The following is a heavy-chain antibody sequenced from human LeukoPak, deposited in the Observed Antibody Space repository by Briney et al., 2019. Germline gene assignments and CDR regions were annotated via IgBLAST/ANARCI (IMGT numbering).Heavy chain of an antibody. CDR3: ALPLRDGDFYFDY. CDR1: GFTFSNYW. D-gene: IGHD2-21*01. CDR2: INRDGRST. V-gene: IGHV3-74*01. J-gene: IGHJ4*02. Sequence: GETLRLSCAASGFTFSNYWMHWVRQAPGKGLVWVSRINRDGRSTNYADSVKGRFTISRDNAKNTVFLQMNSLRAEDTAVYYCALPLRDGDFYFDYWGEGALV.